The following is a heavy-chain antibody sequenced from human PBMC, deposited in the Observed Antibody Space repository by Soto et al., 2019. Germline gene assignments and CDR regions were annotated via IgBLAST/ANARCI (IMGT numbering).Heavy chain of an antibody. V-gene: IGHV1-18*01. CDR3: AYMRLEPPSFDY. J-gene: IGHJ4*02. Sequence: ASVKVSCKAPGYTFTSYGLSWARQAPGQGLEWMGWISAYNGNTNYAQKLQGRVTMTTDTSTSTAYMELRSLRSDDTAVYYCAYMRLEPPSFDYWGQGTLVTVSS. CDR2: ISAYNGNT. D-gene: IGHD1-1*01. CDR1: GYTFTSYG.